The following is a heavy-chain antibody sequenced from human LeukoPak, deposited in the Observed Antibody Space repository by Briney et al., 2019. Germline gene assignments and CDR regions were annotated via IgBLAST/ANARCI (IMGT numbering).Heavy chain of an antibody. CDR3: AGCRDGYNFI. CDR2: IYYSGST. J-gene: IGHJ3*02. D-gene: IGHD5-24*01. CDR1: GGSFSGYY. Sequence: SETLSLTCAVYGGSFSGYYWSWIRQPPGKGLEWIGYIYYSGSTNYNPSLKSRVTISVDTSKNQFSLKLSSVTAADTAVYYCAGCRDGYNFIWGQGTMVTVSS. V-gene: IGHV4-59*08.